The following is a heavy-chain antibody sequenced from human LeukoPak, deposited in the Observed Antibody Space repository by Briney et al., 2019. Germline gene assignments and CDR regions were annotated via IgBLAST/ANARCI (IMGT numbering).Heavy chain of an antibody. V-gene: IGHV3-7*01. CDR1: GFTFTTYW. CDR2: INQDGTEK. Sequence: QPGGSLRLSCAASGFTFTTYWMTWVRQAPGKGLEWVANINQDGTEKYYVDSVKGRFTISRDNARNSLYLQMDNLRAEDTGVYYCARDFYDGFALDYWGQGTLVTVSS. J-gene: IGHJ4*02. CDR3: ARDFYDGFALDY. D-gene: IGHD2/OR15-2a*01.